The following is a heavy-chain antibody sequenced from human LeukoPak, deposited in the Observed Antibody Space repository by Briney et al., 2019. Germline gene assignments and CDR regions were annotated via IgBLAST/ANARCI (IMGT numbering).Heavy chain of an antibody. Sequence: GGSLRLSCAASGFTFSSYGMGWVRQAPGKGVGWVAVISYDGSNKYYADSVKGRFTISRDNSKNTLYLQMNSLRAEDTAVYYCARDADMGYSGYDWFRYWGQGTLVTVSS. J-gene: IGHJ4*02. CDR3: ARDADMGYSGYDWFRY. D-gene: IGHD5-12*01. CDR1: GFTFSSYG. V-gene: IGHV3-30*04. CDR2: ISYDGSNK.